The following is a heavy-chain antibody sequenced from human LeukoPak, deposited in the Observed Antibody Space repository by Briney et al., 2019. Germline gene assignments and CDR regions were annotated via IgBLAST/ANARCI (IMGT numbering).Heavy chain of an antibody. CDR2: INHSGST. Sequence: SETLSLTCAVYGGSFSGYYWSWIRQPPGKGLEWIGEINHSGSTNYNPSLKSRVTISVDTSKNQFSLKLSSVTAEDTAVYYCARGVAAAGTSWFDPRGQGTLVTVSS. V-gene: IGHV4-34*01. J-gene: IGHJ5*02. CDR1: GGSFSGYY. D-gene: IGHD6-13*01. CDR3: ARGVAAAGTSWFDP.